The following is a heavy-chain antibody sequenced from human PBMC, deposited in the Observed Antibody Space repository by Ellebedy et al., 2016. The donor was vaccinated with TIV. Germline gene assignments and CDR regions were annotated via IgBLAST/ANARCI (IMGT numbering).Heavy chain of an antibody. J-gene: IGHJ4*02. Sequence: SLKISXAVSGFTFSNYAMHWVRQAPGKGLEWVSGISWNSGSIGYADSVKGRFTISRDNAKNSLYLQMNSLRAEDTALYYCAKDSPPNYDSSGYLSHWGQGTLVTVSS. D-gene: IGHD3-22*01. CDR2: ISWNSGSI. CDR1: GFTFSNYA. V-gene: IGHV3-9*01. CDR3: AKDSPPNYDSSGYLSH.